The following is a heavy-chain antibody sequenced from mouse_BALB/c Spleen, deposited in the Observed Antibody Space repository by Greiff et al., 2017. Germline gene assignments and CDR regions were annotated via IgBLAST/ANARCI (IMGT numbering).Heavy chain of an antibody. CDR1: GFNIKDTY. J-gene: IGHJ3*01. CDR2: IDPANGNT. V-gene: IGHV14-3*02. Sequence: EVKLMESGAELVKPGASVKLSCTASGFNIKDTYMHWVKQRPEQGLEWIGRIDPANGNTKYDPKFQGKATITADTSSNTAYLQLSSLTSEDTAVYYCARYEAYWGQGTLVTVSA. CDR3: ARYEAY. D-gene: IGHD2-14*01.